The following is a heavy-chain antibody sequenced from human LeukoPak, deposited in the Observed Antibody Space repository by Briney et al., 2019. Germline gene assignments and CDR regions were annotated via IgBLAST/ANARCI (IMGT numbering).Heavy chain of an antibody. CDR1: GGSISSSSYY. J-gene: IGHJ6*03. D-gene: IGHD6-19*01. Sequence: SETLSLTCTVSGGSISSSSYYWSWIRQPAGKGLEWIGRIYTSGSTNYNPSLKSRVTISVDTSKNQFSLKLSSVTAADTAVYYCARGSSGWSRLYYYYMDVWGKGTTVTVSS. CDR3: ARGSSGWSRLYYYYMDV. CDR2: IYTSGST. V-gene: IGHV4-61*02.